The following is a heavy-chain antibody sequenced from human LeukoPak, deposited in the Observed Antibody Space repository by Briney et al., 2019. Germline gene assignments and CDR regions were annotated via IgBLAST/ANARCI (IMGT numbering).Heavy chain of an antibody. CDR2: FDPEHGET. D-gene: IGHD2-15*01. CDR3: ATDPVGYCNADGCYSVDY. Sequence: ASVKVSCKVSGYTLTELSMHWGRQAPGKGLGWMGGFDPEHGETVYAQKFQGRLTMTEDTSTHTAYMELSSLRSDDTAVYYCATDPVGYCNADGCYSVDYWGQGTLVTVSS. CDR1: GYTLTELS. J-gene: IGHJ4*02. V-gene: IGHV1-24*01.